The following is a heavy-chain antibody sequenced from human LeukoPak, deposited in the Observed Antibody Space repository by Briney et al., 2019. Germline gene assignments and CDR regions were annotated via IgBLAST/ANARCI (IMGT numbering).Heavy chain of an antibody. CDR1: GYTFSTYS. D-gene: IGHD3-9*01. Sequence: GASVTVSCRASGYTFSTYSITWVRQAPGQGLEWMGWISTYNGNAITAQKFQDRFIMTTDASTSTAYMDLTRLTSDDTAAYYCARDSYRLDYYYMDVWGKGTTVTVSS. CDR3: ARDSYRLDYYYMDV. V-gene: IGHV1-18*01. CDR2: ISTYNGNA. J-gene: IGHJ6*03.